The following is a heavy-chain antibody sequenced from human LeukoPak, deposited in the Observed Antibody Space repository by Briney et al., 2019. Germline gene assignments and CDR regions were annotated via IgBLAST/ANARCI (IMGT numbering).Heavy chain of an antibody. CDR3: AKGVVPAALMNWFDP. V-gene: IGHV3-30*18. CDR1: GFTFSSYG. D-gene: IGHD2-2*01. CDR2: ISYDGSNK. J-gene: IGHJ5*02. Sequence: PGRSLRLSCAASGFTFSSYGMHWVRQAPGKGLEWVAVISYDGSNKYYADSVKGRFTISRDNSKNTLYLQMTSLRAEDTAVYYCAKGVVPAALMNWFDPWGQGTLVTASS.